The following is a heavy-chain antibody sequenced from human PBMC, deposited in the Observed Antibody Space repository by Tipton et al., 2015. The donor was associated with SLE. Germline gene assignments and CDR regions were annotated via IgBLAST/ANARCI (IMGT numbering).Heavy chain of an antibody. CDR1: GGSISSGSYY. CDR2: IYTSGST. CDR3: ARGWAARLLWFGESKGHFDY. J-gene: IGHJ4*02. Sequence: TLSLTCTVSGGSISSGSYYWSWIRQPAGKGLEWIGRIYTSGSTNYNPSLKSRVTISVDTSKNQFSLKLSSVTAADTAVYYCARGWAARLLWFGESKGHFDYWGQGTLVTVSS. V-gene: IGHV4-61*02. D-gene: IGHD3-10*01.